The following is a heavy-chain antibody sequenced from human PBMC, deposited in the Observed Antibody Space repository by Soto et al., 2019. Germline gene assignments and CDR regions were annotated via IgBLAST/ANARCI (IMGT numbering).Heavy chain of an antibody. CDR3: ARDCAGYSSGWYQRGGFDY. CDR2: IWYDGSNK. J-gene: IGHJ4*02. Sequence: QVQLVESGGGVVQPGRSLRLSCAASGFTFSSYGMHWVRQAPGKGLECVAVIWYDGSNKYYADSVKGRFTISRDNSKNTLYLQMNSLRAEDTAVYYCARDCAGYSSGWYQRGGFDYWGQGTLVTVSS. CDR1: GFTFSSYG. V-gene: IGHV3-33*01. D-gene: IGHD6-19*01.